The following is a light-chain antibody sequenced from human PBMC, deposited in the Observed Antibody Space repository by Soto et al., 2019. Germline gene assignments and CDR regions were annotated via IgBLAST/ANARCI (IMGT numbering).Light chain of an antibody. V-gene: IGKV1-5*03. CDR2: KAS. CDR3: QQYNSYSYLT. CDR1: QSISSW. Sequence: DILMTQSPSTLSASVGDRVTITCRASQSISSWLAWYQQKPGKAPKLLIYKASSLESGVPSRFSGSGSGTEFTLTISSLQPDDFATYYCQQYNSYSYLTFGGGTKVDIK. J-gene: IGKJ4*01.